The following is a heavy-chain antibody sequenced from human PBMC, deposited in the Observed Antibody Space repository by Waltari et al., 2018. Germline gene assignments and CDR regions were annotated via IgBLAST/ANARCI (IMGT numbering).Heavy chain of an antibody. J-gene: IGHJ6*02. CDR2: ISAYNGNK. D-gene: IGHD3-16*02. Sequence: QVQLVQSGAEVKKPGASVKVSCKASGYTFTSYGISWVRQAPGQGLEWMGWISAYNGNKNYAQKLKGRVTMTTDTSKSTAYMELSSLRSEDTAVYYCARDPLPYGMDVWGQGTTVTVSS. CDR3: ARDPLPYGMDV. CDR1: GYTFTSYG. V-gene: IGHV1-18*01.